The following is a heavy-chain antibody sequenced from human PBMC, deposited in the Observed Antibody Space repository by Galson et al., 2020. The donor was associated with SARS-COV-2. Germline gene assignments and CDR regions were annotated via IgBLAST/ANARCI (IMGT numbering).Heavy chain of an antibody. V-gene: IGHV3-11*01. CDR3: ARSSTIIKPPWFEY. CDR1: GFIFSDYY. CDR2: ITNSGGDI. D-gene: IGHD3-9*01. J-gene: IGHJ4*01. Sequence: GGSLRLSCAASGFIFSDYYMSWLRQAPGKGLEWISYITNSGGDIYYADSVKGRFTISRDIAKKSLYLEMNSLRVEDTAVYYCARSSTIIKPPWFEYWGQGTLVTVSS.